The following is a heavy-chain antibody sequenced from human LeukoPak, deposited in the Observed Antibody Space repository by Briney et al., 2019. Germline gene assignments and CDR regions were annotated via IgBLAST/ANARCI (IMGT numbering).Heavy chain of an antibody. V-gene: IGHV3-30*02. CDR2: IRYDGSNK. D-gene: IGHD3-16*02. J-gene: IGHJ5*02. CDR3: AKGRGDYVWGSYRPNWFDP. CDR1: GFTFSSYG. Sequence: GGSLRLSCAASGFTFSSYGMHWVRQAPGKGLEWVAFIRYDGSNKYYADSVKGRFTISRDNSKNTLYLQMNRLRAEDTAVYYCAKGRGDYVWGSYRPNWFDPWGQGTLVTVSS.